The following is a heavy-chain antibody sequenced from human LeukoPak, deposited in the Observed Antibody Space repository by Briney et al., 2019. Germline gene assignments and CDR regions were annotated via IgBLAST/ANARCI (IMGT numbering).Heavy chain of an antibody. J-gene: IGHJ3*02. D-gene: IGHD5/OR15-5a*01. CDR3: ARDLRGDRGKIDAFDI. CDR2: ITQDGSEK. CDR1: GFTFSSYA. Sequence: GGSLRLSCAASGFTFSSYAMSWVRQAPGKGLEWVANITQDGSEKYYVDSVKGRFTISRDNAKNSLYLQMNSLRAEDTAVYYCARDLRGDRGKIDAFDIWGQGTMVTVSS. V-gene: IGHV3-7*01.